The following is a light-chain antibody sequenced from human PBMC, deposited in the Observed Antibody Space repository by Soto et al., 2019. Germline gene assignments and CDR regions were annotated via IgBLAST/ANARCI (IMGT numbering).Light chain of an antibody. CDR1: SSDVGAFNY. CDR2: DVS. J-gene: IGLJ1*01. Sequence: QSALTQPASVSGSPGQAITISCSGTSSDVGAFNYVSWYQQHPGKAPKLMIYDVSNRPSGVSNRFSGSKSGNTASLTISGLRAEDEADYYCNSYTSNNTYVFGTGTKVP. V-gene: IGLV2-14*03. CDR3: NSYTSNNTYV.